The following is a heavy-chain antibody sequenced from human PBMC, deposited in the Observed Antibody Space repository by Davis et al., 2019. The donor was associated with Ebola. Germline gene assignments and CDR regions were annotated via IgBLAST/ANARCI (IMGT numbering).Heavy chain of an antibody. D-gene: IGHD3-3*01. CDR2: INHSGST. CDR3: ARIEWPYYYYGMDV. Sequence: GSLRLSCTVSGGSISSSSYYWSWIRQPPGKGLEWIEEINHSGSTNYNPSLKSRVTISVDTSKNQFSLKLSSVTAADTAVYYCARIEWPYYYYGMDVWGQGTTVTVSS. V-gene: IGHV4-39*07. CDR1: GGSISSSSYY. J-gene: IGHJ6*02.